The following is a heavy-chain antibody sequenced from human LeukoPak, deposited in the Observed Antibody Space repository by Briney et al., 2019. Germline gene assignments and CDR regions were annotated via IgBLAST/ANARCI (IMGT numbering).Heavy chain of an antibody. CDR2: ISAYNGNT. Sequence: ASVKVSCKASGGTFSSYAISWVRQAPGQGLEWMGWISAYNGNTNYAQKLQGRVTMTTDTSTSTAYMELRSLRSDDTAVYYCARDSSWHTFDYWGQGTLVTVSS. D-gene: IGHD2-2*01. CDR3: ARDSSWHTFDY. J-gene: IGHJ4*02. V-gene: IGHV1-18*01. CDR1: GGTFSSYA.